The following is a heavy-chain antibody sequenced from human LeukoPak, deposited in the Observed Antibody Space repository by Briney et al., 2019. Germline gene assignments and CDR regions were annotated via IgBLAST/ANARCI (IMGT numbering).Heavy chain of an antibody. CDR2: IYYSGTT. V-gene: IGHV4-39*01. Sequence: SETLSLTCTVSGGSLSSSSYYWGWIRQPPGKGLEWIGSIYYSGTTYYNPSLKSRVTISVDTSKNQFSLKLSSVTATDTAVYYCARLGGGNPAYSYAFDIWGQGTMVTVSS. CDR1: GGSLSSSSYY. J-gene: IGHJ3*02. D-gene: IGHD4-23*01. CDR3: ARLGGGNPAYSYAFDI.